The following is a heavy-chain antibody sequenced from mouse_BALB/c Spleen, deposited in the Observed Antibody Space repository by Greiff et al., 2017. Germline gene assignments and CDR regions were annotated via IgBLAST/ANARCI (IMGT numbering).Heavy chain of an antibody. Sequence: VQLQQFGAELVKPGASVKISCKASGYTFTDYNMDWVKQSHGKSLEWIGDINPNYDSTSYNQKFKGKATMTADTSSNTAYLQLSSLTSEDTAVYYCSLYGNYDMCDWGQGTSVTVSS. J-gene: IGHJ4*01. D-gene: IGHD2-10*02. CDR3: SLYGNYDMCD. CDR1: GYTFTDYN. CDR2: INPNYDST. V-gene: IGHV1-18*01.